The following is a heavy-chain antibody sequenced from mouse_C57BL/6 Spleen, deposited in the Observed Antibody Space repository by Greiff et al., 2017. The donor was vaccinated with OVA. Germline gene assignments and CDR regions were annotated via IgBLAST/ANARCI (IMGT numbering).Heavy chain of an antibody. J-gene: IGHJ3*01. CDR3: TRDGSSTWFAY. Sequence: QVQLQQSGAELMKPGASVKLSCKATGYTFTGYWIEWVKQRPGHGLEWIGEILPGSGSTNYNEKFKGKATFTADKSSSTAYMELRSLTSEDSAVYYCTRDGSSTWFAYWGQGTLVTVSA. D-gene: IGHD1-1*01. CDR2: ILPGSGST. CDR1: GYTFTGYW. V-gene: IGHV1-9*01.